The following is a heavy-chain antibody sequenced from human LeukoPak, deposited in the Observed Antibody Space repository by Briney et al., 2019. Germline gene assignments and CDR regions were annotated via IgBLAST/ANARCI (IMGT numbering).Heavy chain of an antibody. CDR1: GYSFTSYW. Sequence: GESLKISCKGSGYSFTSYWIGWVRQMPGKGLEWMGIIYPGDSDTRYSPSFQGQVTISADKSISTAYLQWSSLKASDTAMYYCARPHRRTVPAATEYTDYWGQGTLVTVSS. V-gene: IGHV5-51*01. CDR3: ARPHRRTVPAATEYTDY. D-gene: IGHD2-2*01. J-gene: IGHJ4*02. CDR2: IYPGDSDT.